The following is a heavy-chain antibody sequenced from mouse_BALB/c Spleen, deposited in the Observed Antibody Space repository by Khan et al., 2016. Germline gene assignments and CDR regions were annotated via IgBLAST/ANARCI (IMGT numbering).Heavy chain of an antibody. Sequence: QVQLKQSGAELAKPGASVKMSCKASGYTFTSYWMHWVKQRPGQGLEWIGYINPNTRYTEYNQKFKDKATLTADKSSSRAHLQMSSLQPEDCAGCYCVRGSYYYGMIYGWFAYGDQVTLVTVYA. D-gene: IGHD1-1*01. CDR2: INPNTRYT. V-gene: IGHV1-7*01. CDR3: VRGSYYYGMIYGWFAY. J-gene: IGHJ3*01. CDR1: GYTFTSYW.